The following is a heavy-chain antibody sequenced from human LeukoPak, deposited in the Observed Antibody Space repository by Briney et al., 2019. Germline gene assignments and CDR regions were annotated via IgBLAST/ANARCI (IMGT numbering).Heavy chain of an antibody. D-gene: IGHD3-22*01. CDR3: AKVQRYYDSSGYPTFFDAFDI. CDR1: GFTFNTYA. V-gene: IGHV3-23*01. CDR2: ISDSGGNT. Sequence: GGSLRLSCAASGFTFNTYAMNWVRQAPGKGLEWVSAISDSGGNTYYADSVKGRFTISRDSSKNTLYLQMNSLRAEDTAVYFCAKVQRYYDSSGYPTFFDAFDIWGQGTMVTVSS. J-gene: IGHJ3*02.